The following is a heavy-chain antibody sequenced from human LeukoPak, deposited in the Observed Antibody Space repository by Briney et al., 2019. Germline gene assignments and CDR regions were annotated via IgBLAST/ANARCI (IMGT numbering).Heavy chain of an antibody. J-gene: IGHJ4*02. CDR2: ISSTGST. Sequence: SETLSLTCIVSGGSISSYYWSWIRQPAGKGLEWIGRISSTGSTNYNPSLKSRVTMSVDTSKNQFSLKLTSVTAADTAVYYCASSPSGYWWNFDCWGQGTLVTVSS. CDR1: GGSISSYY. CDR3: ASSPSGYWWNFDC. D-gene: IGHD3-22*01. V-gene: IGHV4-4*07.